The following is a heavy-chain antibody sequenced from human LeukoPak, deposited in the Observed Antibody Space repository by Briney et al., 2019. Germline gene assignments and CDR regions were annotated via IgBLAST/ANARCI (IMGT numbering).Heavy chain of an antibody. Sequence: GGSLRLSCAASGFTFSSSWMTWVRQAPGKGLEWVANMNQVGGEIYYMDSVKGRFTISRDNAKNSLYLQMNSLRAEDTAVYYCARDHRGAFDYWGQGTLVTVPS. V-gene: IGHV3-7*01. D-gene: IGHD3-16*01. CDR2: MNQVGGEI. CDR1: GFTFSSSW. J-gene: IGHJ4*02. CDR3: ARDHRGAFDY.